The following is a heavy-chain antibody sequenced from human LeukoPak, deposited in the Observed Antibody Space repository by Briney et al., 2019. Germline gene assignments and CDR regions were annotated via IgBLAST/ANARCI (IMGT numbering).Heavy chain of an antibody. J-gene: IGHJ5*02. CDR3: ARGKKDYRNYGMDLFDP. CDR2: IYYSGST. CDR1: GGSISSGDYY. V-gene: IGHV4-30-4*08. D-gene: IGHD4-11*01. Sequence: TPSETLSLTCTVSGGSISSGDYYWSWIRQPPGKGLEWIGYIYYSGSTYYNPSLKSRVTISVDTSKNQFSLKLSSVTAADTAVYYWARGKKDYRNYGMDLFDPLGQGTLVTVSS.